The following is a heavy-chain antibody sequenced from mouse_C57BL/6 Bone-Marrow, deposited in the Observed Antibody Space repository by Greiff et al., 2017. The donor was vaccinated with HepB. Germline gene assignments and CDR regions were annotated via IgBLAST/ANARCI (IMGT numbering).Heavy chain of an antibody. D-gene: IGHD2-3*01. Sequence: EVQLQQSGPVLVKPGASVKMSCKASGYTFTDYYMNWVKQSHGKSLEWIGVINPYNGGTSYNQKFKGKATLTVDKSSSTAYMELNSLTSEDSAVYYCARKRGWLLPWGQGTTLTVSS. CDR1: GYTFTDYY. V-gene: IGHV1-19*01. J-gene: IGHJ2*01. CDR3: ARKRGWLLP. CDR2: INPYNGGT.